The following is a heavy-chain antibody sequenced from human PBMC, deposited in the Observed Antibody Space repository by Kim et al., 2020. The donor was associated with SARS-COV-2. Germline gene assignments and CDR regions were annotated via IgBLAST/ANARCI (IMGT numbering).Heavy chain of an antibody. D-gene: IGHD3-16*01. J-gene: IGHJ5*02. V-gene: IGHV1-46*01. Sequence: EPKFQGRVTMTRDTSTSTVYMELSSLRSEDTAVYYCARAITYDYEYWFDPWGQGTLVTVSS. CDR3: ARAITYDYEYWFDP.